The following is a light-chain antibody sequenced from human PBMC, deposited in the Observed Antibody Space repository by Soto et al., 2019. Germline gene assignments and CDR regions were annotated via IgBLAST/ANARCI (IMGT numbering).Light chain of an antibody. CDR2: NAS. V-gene: IGKV1-5*03. J-gene: IGKJ1*01. Sequence: DIQMTQSPSTLTGSVGDRATITCRASQTISSWLAWYQQKPGKPPTLLIYNASTLKSGVPSTFSGTGSATEFTLTICSLQPDDFATYSCQHYNSYSEAFGQVTKVDI. CDR1: QTISSW. CDR3: QHYNSYSEA.